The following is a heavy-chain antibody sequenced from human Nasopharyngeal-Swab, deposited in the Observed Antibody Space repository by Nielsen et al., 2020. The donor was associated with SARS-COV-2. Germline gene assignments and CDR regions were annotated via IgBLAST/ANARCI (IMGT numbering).Heavy chain of an antibody. D-gene: IGHD3-22*01. CDR1: GFTFGDYA. J-gene: IGHJ4*02. CDR2: IRSKDYIGTI. CDR3: SRDRYYYDRGGYYAFDH. V-gene: IGHV3-49*03. Sequence: GGSLRLSCTASGFTFGDYAMSWFRQAPGKGLEWVGFIRSKDYIGTIEYAASVKGRFTISRDDSKNIAYLQMNSLKIEDTAVYYCSRDRYYYDRGGYYAFDHWGQGTLVTVSS.